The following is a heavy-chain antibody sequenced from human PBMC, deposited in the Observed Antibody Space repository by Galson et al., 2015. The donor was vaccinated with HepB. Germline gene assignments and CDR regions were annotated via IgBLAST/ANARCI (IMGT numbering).Heavy chain of an antibody. CDR2: ISSTGTTM. CDR1: GFTFSSYT. CDR3: ARVYFGSGSSSAYWYFDL. J-gene: IGHJ2*01. Sequence: LRLSCAASGFTFSSYTMNWVRQAPGKGLESVSYISSTGTTMYYADSAKGRFTISRDNAQNSLYLQMNSLRDEDTAVYYCARVYFGSGSSSAYWYFDLWGRGALVTVSS. V-gene: IGHV3-48*02. D-gene: IGHD3-10*01.